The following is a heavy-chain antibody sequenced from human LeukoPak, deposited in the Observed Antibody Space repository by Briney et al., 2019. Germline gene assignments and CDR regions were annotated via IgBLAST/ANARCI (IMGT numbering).Heavy chain of an antibody. CDR3: ARGGYCSSTSCYATDAFDI. D-gene: IGHD2-2*01. J-gene: IGHJ3*02. CDR2: TSTNGGVT. CDR1: GFTFSSYT. Sequence: GGSLRLSCAASGFTFSSYTMNWVRQAPGTGLEWVAHTSTNGGVTYYADSVKGRFTISRDNSKNTLYLQMNSLRAEDTAVYYCARGGYCSSTSCYATDAFDIWGQGTMVTVSS. V-gene: IGHV3-23*01.